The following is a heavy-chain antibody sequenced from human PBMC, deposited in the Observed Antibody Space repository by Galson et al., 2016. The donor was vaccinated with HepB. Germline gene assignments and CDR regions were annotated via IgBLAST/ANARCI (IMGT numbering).Heavy chain of an antibody. J-gene: IGHJ4*02. CDR2: IHHRRSS. Sequence: TWVRQAPGKGLEWIGAIHHRRSSNFNPSLKSRVTISVDKSKNQFSLRLNSVTAADTAVYFCARGGDWRLDYWGQGSLVTVSS. CDR3: ARGGDWRLDY. D-gene: IGHD2-21*02. V-gene: IGHV4/OR15-8*01.